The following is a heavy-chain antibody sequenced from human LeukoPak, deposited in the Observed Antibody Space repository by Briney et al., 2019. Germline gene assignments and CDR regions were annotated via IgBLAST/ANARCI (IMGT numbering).Heavy chain of an antibody. CDR2: IRFDGTSE. J-gene: IGHJ6*03. Sequence: QTGGSLRLSCTASGFPFSNFGMHWVRQAPRKGLEWVAFIRFDGTSEFYADSVKARFAISRDNSQNTVSLQLNNLRIEDTALYYCAKTSLSDPSGNYYHMDVWGKGTTVTVSS. V-gene: IGHV3-30*02. CDR3: AKTSLSDPSGNYYHMDV. CDR1: GFPFSNFG. D-gene: IGHD3-3*01.